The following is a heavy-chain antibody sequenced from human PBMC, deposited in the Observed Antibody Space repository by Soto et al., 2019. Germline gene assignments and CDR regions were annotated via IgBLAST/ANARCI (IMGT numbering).Heavy chain of an antibody. CDR3: AKRPRPTLYCSSTSCYGLELPTYWYIEL. D-gene: IGHD2-2*01. CDR1: GFTFSSYA. J-gene: IGHJ2*01. V-gene: IGHV3-23*01. CDR2: ISGSGGST. Sequence: GGSLRLSCAASGFTFSSYAMSWVRQAPGKGLEWVSAISGSGGSTYYADSVKGRFTISRDNSKNTLYLQMNSLRAEDTAVYYCAKRPRPTLYCSSTSCYGLELPTYWYIELWGRGTLVTVSS.